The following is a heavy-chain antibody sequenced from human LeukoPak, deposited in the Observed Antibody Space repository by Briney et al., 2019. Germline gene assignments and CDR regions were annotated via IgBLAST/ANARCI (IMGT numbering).Heavy chain of an antibody. J-gene: IGHJ5*02. CDR1: GFTFSSYA. CDR2: ICPGGLGT. V-gene: IGHV3-23*01. Sequence: GGSLRLSCAASGFTFSSYALSWVRQAPGKGRESVSPICPGGLGTYYAHPVKGRFTISRDNSKNTLHLQMNSLRVEDTAAYYCVMDPREHWFDPWGQGTLVTVSS. CDR3: VMDPREHWFDP. D-gene: IGHD3/OR15-3a*01.